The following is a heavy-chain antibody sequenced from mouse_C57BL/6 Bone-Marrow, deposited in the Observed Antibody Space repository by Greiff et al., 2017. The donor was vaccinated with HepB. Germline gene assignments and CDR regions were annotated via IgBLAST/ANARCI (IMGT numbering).Heavy chain of an antibody. CDR1: GYTFTSYW. CDR2: IHPSDSDT. Sequence: KLQQPGAELVKPGASVKVSCKASGYTFTSYWMHWVKQRPGQGLEWIGRIHPSDSDTNYNQKFKGKATLTVDKSSSTAYMQLSSLTSEDSAVYYCAIGRGYYGNYGAYWGQGTLVTVSA. J-gene: IGHJ3*01. CDR3: AIGRGYYGNYGAY. D-gene: IGHD2-1*01. V-gene: IGHV1-74*01.